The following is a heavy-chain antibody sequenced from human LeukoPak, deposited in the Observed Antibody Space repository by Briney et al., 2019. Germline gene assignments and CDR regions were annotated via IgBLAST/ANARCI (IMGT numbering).Heavy chain of an antibody. V-gene: IGHV3-30*18. Sequence: GGSLRLSCVASGFTFNNYGMHWVRQAPGKGLEWVAVMSYDGSNTFHTDSVKGRFTISRDNSTNTLFLQMNSLRAADTAMYYCAKASPTYSGSYLAGYFHLWGRGTLVTVSS. J-gene: IGHJ2*01. CDR3: AKASPTYSGSYLAGYFHL. CDR1: GFTFNNYG. CDR2: MSYDGSNT. D-gene: IGHD1-26*01.